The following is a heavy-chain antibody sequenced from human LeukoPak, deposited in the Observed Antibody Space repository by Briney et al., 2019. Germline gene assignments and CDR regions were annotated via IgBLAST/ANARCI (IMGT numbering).Heavy chain of an antibody. CDR1: GASLDSYS. CDR3: ARSRDGYRTPDAFDI. CDR2: IITIFGTA. Sequence: AFSASGASLDSYSIRWVGESSEKRLEWMGGIITIFGTANYAQKFQGRVTITTDESTSTAYMELSSLRSEDTAVYYCARSRDGYRTPDAFDIWGQGTMVTVSS. J-gene: IGHJ3*02. V-gene: IGHV1-69*05. D-gene: IGHD5-24*01.